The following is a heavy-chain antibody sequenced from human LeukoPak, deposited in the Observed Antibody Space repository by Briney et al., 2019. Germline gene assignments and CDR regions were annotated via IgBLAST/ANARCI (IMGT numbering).Heavy chain of an antibody. J-gene: IGHJ4*02. CDR3: AREGYSYGYGGVDY. CDR1: GYSISSGYY. CDR2: IYHSGST. D-gene: IGHD5-18*01. Sequence: SETLSLTYTVSGYSISSGYYWGWIRQPPGKGLEWIGSIYHSGSTYYNPSLKSRVTISVDTSKNQFSLKLSSVTAADTAVYYCAREGYSYGYGGVDYWGQGTLVTVSS. V-gene: IGHV4-38-2*02.